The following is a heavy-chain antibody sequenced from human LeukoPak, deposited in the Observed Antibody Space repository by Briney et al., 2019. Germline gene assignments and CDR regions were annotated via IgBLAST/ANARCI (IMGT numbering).Heavy chain of an antibody. D-gene: IGHD1-26*01. V-gene: IGHV3-64*01. CDR2: ISSNGGST. Sequence: PGGSLRLSCAASGFTFSSYAMHWVRQAPGKGLEYVSAISSNGGSTYYANSVKGRFTISRDNSKNTLYLQMGSLRAEDMAVYYCAGDIGGSYHYYYYYMDVWAKGPRSPSP. J-gene: IGHJ6*03. CDR1: GFTFSSYA. CDR3: AGDIGGSYHYYYYYMDV.